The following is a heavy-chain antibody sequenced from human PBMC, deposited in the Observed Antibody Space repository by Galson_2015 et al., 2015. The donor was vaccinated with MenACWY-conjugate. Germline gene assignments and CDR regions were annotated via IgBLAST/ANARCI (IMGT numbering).Heavy chain of an antibody. V-gene: IGHV3-7*01. Sequence: SLRLSCAASGFTFSTYWMNWVRQAPGKGLGWVANIKQDGGEKYYVDSVKGRFTISRDNAKNSLHLQMNSLRAEDTAVYYCVRDVFRSSSSWYDPDAFDNWGQGTMVTVSS. CDR1: GFTFSTYW. CDR3: VRDVFRSSSSWYDPDAFDN. J-gene: IGHJ3*02. CDR2: IKQDGGEK. D-gene: IGHD6-13*01.